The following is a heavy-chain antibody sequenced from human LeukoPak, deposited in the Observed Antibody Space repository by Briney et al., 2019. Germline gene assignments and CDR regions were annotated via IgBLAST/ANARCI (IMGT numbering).Heavy chain of an antibody. D-gene: IGHD6-13*01. CDR3: ARRSPSSSWPYYFDY. CDR2: IYYSGST. V-gene: IGHV4-59*08. CDR1: GGSISSYY. Sequence: PSETLSLTCTVSGGSISSYYWSWIRQPPGKGLEWIGYIYYSGSTNYNPSLKSRVTISVDTSKNQFSLKLSSVTAADTAVYYYARRSPSSSWPYYFDYWGQGTLVTVSS. J-gene: IGHJ4*02.